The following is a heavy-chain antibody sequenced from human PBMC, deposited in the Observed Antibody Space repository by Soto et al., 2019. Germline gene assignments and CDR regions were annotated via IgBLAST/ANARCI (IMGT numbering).Heavy chain of an antibody. D-gene: IGHD3-3*01. CDR3: AKPYGGWSGLGGSDYFDY. CDR2: ISGSGGST. J-gene: IGHJ4*02. CDR1: GFTFSSYG. V-gene: IGHV3-23*01. Sequence: EVQLLESGGGLVQPGGSLRLSCAASGFTFSSYGMSWVRQAPGKGLEWVAAISGSGGSTYYADSVKGRFTISRDNSKNTLYLQMNSLIAEDTAVYYCAKPYGGWSGLGGSDYFDYWGQGTLVTVSS.